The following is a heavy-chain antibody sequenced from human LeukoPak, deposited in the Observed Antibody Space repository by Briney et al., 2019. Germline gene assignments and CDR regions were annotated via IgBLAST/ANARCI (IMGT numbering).Heavy chain of an antibody. J-gene: IGHJ6*03. CDR1: SGSISNYY. CDR3: ARRRPDTAMVWSYYYYYMDV. Sequence: PSETLSLTCTVSSGSISNYYWSWIRQPAGKGLEWIGRIYSSGSTNYNPSLKSRVTISVDTSKNQFSLKLSSVTAADTAVYYCARRRPDTAMVWSYYYYYMDVWGKGITVTVSS. CDR2: IYSSGST. V-gene: IGHV4-4*07. D-gene: IGHD5-18*01.